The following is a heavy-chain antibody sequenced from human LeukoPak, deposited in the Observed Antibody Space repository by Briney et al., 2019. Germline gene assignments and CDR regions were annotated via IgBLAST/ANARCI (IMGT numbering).Heavy chain of an antibody. J-gene: IGHJ3*02. V-gene: IGHV1-2*02. D-gene: IGHD6-13*01. CDR1: GYTFTSYY. CDR3: ARTQGDSSNAFDI. CDR2: INPNSGGT. Sequence: ASVKVSCKASGYTFTSYYMHWVRQAPGQGLEWMGWINPNSGGTNYAQKFQGRVTMTRDTSISTAYMELSRLRSDDTAVYYCARTQGDSSNAFDIWGQGTMVTVSS.